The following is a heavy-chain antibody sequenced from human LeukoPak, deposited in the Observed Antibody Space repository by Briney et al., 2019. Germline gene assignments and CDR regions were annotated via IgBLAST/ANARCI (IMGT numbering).Heavy chain of an antibody. J-gene: IGHJ4*02. CDR1: GFTFSSYA. CDR2: ISGSGGST. Sequence: QSGGSLRLSCAASGFTFSSYAMSWVRQAPGKGLEWVSAISGSGGSTYYADSVKGRFTISRDNSKNTLYLQMNSLRAEDTAVYYCAKGVTMIVVVFDYWGQGTLVTVSS. CDR3: AKGVTMIVVVFDY. V-gene: IGHV3-23*01. D-gene: IGHD3-22*01.